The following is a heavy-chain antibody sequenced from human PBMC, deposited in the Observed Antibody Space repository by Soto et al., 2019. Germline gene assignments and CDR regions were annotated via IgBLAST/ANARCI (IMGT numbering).Heavy chain of an antibody. V-gene: IGHV3-21*06. Sequence: EVQLEASGGGLVKPGGSLRLSCAASGFMFNNYDMYWVRQTPGKGLEWLSSISVTSSYIYYADSVKGRFTISRDNAKNSLSLQMTGLRAADTAVYYCARHNAGTLLGSWGKGTLVTVSS. CDR1: GFMFNNYD. CDR2: ISVTSSYI. CDR3: ARHNAGTLLGS. J-gene: IGHJ4*02. D-gene: IGHD1-26*01.